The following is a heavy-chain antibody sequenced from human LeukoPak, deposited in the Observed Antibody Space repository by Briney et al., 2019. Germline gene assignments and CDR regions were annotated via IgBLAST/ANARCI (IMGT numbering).Heavy chain of an antibody. D-gene: IGHD5-24*01. CDR1: GYSFTNNY. V-gene: IGHV1-46*01. CDR2: INPSGGST. Sequence: ASVKVSCKASGYSFTNNYMHWVRQAPGQGLEWMGIINPSGGSTGYAQKFQGRFTMTRDTSTTTVYMELSSLRSEDTAVYYCARDREEGYNSYYFDSWGQGTLVIVSS. J-gene: IGHJ4*02. CDR3: ARDREEGYNSYYFDS.